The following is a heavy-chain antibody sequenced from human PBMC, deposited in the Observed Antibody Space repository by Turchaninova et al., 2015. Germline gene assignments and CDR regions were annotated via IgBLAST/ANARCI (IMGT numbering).Heavy chain of an antibody. CDR3: AGGLRIAAAGLYYFDF. CDR2: LYYRGRT. Sequence: QVQLQESGPGLVKPSQTLSLTCTVSSGSISSGGYYWRWIRQPPGKGLEGIGHLYYRGRTLSNPALKSWVSISCDTSKNEFSPKLRAVTAADPAVYYCAGGLRIAAAGLYYFDFWGQGILVTVSS. D-gene: IGHD6-13*01. J-gene: IGHJ4*02. V-gene: IGHV4-31*03. CDR1: SGSISSGGYY.